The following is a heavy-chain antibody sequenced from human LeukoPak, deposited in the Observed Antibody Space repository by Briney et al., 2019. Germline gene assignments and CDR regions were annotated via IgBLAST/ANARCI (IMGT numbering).Heavy chain of an antibody. CDR1: GFTLSSYS. CDR2: ISSSTYI. V-gene: IGHV3-21*06. Sequence: GGSLRLSCGASGFTLSSYSMNWVRQAPGKGLEWVSFISSSTYINYADSVKSRFTISRDNVKNSLYLQMNSLRAADTALYYCAREVRGSWTFHPWGRGTLVSVSS. D-gene: IGHD1-26*01. CDR3: AREVRGSWTFHP. J-gene: IGHJ5*02.